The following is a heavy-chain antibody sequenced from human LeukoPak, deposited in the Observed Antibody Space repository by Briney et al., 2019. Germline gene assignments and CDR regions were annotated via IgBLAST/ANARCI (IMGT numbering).Heavy chain of an antibody. CDR2: IYYSGST. V-gene: IGHV4-31*03. Sequence: QTLSLTCTVSGGSISSGGYYWSWIRQHPGKCLEWIGYIYYSGSTYYNPSLKSRVTISVDTSKNQFSLKLSSVTAADTAVYYCARGPWYGWFDPWGQGTLVTVSS. J-gene: IGHJ5*02. CDR1: GGSISSGGYY. CDR3: ARGPWYGWFDP. D-gene: IGHD6-13*01.